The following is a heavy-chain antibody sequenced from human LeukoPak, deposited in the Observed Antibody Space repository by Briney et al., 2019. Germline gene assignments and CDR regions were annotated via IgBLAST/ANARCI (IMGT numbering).Heavy chain of an antibody. V-gene: IGHV1-8*01. CDR2: MNPNSGNT. CDR3: ARGPEYDFWSGYYGNWFDP. J-gene: IGHJ5*02. Sequence: ASAKDSCKASGYTFTSYDINWLRQATGQELEWMGWMNPNSGNTCYAQKFQGRVTMTRNTSINTAYMELSSLRSEDTAVYYCARGPEYDFWSGYYGNWFDPWGQGTLVTVSS. D-gene: IGHD3-3*01. CDR1: GYTFTSYD.